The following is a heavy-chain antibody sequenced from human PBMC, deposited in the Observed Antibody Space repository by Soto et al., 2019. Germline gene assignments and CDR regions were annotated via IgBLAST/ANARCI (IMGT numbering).Heavy chain of an antibody. V-gene: IGHV3-23*01. CDR2: ISGSGGST. D-gene: IGHD3-10*01. Sequence: EVQLLESGGDLVQPGGSLRLSCAASGFTFTIFAMSWVRQSPGKGLEWVSTISGSGGSTYYADAVKGRFTIYRDNSMGTLYLQMKSLRGEDTAIYYCAKEVSLGSTVDLGYWGQGTLVTFSS. CDR1: GFTFTIFA. CDR3: AKEVSLGSTVDLGY. J-gene: IGHJ4*02.